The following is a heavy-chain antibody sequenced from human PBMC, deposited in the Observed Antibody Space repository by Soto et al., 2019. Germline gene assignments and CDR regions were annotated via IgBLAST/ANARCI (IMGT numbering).Heavy chain of an antibody. J-gene: IGHJ6*03. CDR2: NNAGNGNK. CDR3: ESGDDNLTVSPPGGYYYHMDV. V-gene: IGHV1-3*01. CDR1: GYTFTSYA. Sequence: QVQLVQSGAEVKKPGASVKVSCKASGYTFTSYAMHWVRQAPGQRREWMGWNNAGNGNKKNSQTFQGRVTITRDKSSSTAYMEMRSLRSEDKAVYSCESGDDNLTVSPPGGYYYHMDVWGKGTTVTVSS. D-gene: IGHD3-9*01.